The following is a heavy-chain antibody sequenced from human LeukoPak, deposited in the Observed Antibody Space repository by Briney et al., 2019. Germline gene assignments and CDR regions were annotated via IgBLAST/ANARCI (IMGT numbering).Heavy chain of an antibody. CDR1: GGSISTYY. CDR3: ARLLAVAGGDAFDI. CDR2: IHYSGST. D-gene: IGHD6-19*01. Sequence: SETLSLTCSVSGGSISTYYWSWVRQPPGKGLEWIAYIHYSGSTNYNPSLKSRVTVSVDTSKDQFSLRLSSVTAADTAVYYCARLLAVAGGDAFDIWGQGKMVTVSS. J-gene: IGHJ3*02. V-gene: IGHV4-59*08.